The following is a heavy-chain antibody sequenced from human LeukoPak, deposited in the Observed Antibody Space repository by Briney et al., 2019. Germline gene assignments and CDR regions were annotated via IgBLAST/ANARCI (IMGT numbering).Heavy chain of an antibody. CDR1: GCTFISYA. CDR2: MNPKSDNT. J-gene: IGHJ4*02. V-gene: IGHV1-8*02. Sequence: GASVKVSCKASGCTFISYAISWVRQAPGQGLEWMGWMNPKSDNTGYAQKFQGRVTMTSITSMSTVFLELSDLTSEDTGVYYCARRSGTGYSYFPDYWGQGTLVTVSS. D-gene: IGHD2-21*01. CDR3: ARRSGTGYSYFPDY.